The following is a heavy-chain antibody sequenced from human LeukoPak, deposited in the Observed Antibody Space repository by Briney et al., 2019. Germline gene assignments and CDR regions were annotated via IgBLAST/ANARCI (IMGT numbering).Heavy chain of an antibody. CDR3: AKSYSSGPTGRT. Sequence: GSLRLSCVASGLTFSNYWMHWVRRAPGKGLVWVSRVNTDESRTNYADSVKGRFTISRDNAKNTVYLQMNSLRAEDTAVYYCAKSYSSGPTGRTWGQGTLVTVSS. CDR2: VNTDESRT. J-gene: IGHJ4*02. CDR1: GLTFSNYW. D-gene: IGHD6-19*01. V-gene: IGHV3-74*01.